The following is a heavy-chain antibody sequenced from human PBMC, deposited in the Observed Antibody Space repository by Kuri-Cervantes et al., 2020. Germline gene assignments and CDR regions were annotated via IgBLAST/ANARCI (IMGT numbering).Heavy chain of an antibody. V-gene: IGHV1-18*01. CDR2: ISAYNGNT. Sequence: ASVKVSCKASGYTFTSYGISWVRQSPGQGLEWMGWISAYNGNTNYAQKFQGRVTITRDTSASTAYMELSSLRSEDTAVYYCARGTVTATDYWGQGTLVTVSS. CDR1: GYTFTSYG. CDR3: ARGTVTATDY. J-gene: IGHJ4*02. D-gene: IGHD4-17*01.